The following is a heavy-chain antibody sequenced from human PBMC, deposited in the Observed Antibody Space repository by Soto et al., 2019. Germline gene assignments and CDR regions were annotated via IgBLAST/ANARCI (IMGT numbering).Heavy chain of an antibody. V-gene: IGHV4-39*01. CDR1: GGSFSSSSYY. D-gene: IGHD2-21*01. Sequence: PSETLSLTCTVSGGSFSSSSYYWGWIRQPPGKGLEWIGSIYYSGSTYYNPSLKSRVTISVDTSKNQFSLKMSSVTAADTAVYYCARSLGDLLVLDVYYGMDVWGQGTTVTVSS. CDR3: ARSLGDLLVLDVYYGMDV. CDR2: IYYSGST. J-gene: IGHJ6*02.